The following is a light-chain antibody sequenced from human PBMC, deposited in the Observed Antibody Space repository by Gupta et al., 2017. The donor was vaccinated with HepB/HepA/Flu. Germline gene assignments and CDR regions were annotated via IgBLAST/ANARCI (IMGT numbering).Light chain of an antibody. CDR3: QQYGNSPKT. CDR1: QSVSSSF. V-gene: IGKV3-20*01. Sequence: EVVLTPSPGTLSLSPGETATLSCRTSQSVSSSFLAWYQQKPGQAPRLLIYGASSRATGIPDRFSGSGSGTDFTLTISRLEPDDFAVYFCQQYGNSPKTFGQGTKVEIE. CDR2: GAS. J-gene: IGKJ1*01.